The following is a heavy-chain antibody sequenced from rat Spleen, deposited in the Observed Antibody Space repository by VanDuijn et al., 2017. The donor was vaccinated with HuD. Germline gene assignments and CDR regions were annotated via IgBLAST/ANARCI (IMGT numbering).Heavy chain of an antibody. J-gene: IGHJ3*01. CDR3: TRDGDSSWFAY. D-gene: IGHD1-2*01. Sequence: QVQLKESGPGLVQPSQTLSLTCTVSGLSLTSTGVSWVRQPPGKGLEWIAAISSGGSTYYNSVFKSRLSISRDTSKSQVILKMNSLQTEDTAIYFCTRDGDSSWFAYWGQGTLVTVSS. CDR1: GLSLTSTG. V-gene: IGHV2S12*01. CDR2: ISSGGST.